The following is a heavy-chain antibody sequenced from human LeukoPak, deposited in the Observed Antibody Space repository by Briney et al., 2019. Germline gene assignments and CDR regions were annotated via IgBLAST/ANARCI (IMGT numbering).Heavy chain of an antibody. J-gene: IGHJ4*02. CDR3: AKGYSGYDWSLVDY. Sequence: PGGSLRHSCAASGFTFSTYAMHWVRQAPGKGLEWVAVISYDGNNKYYADSVKGRFTISRDNSKNTLYLQMNSLRAEDTAVYYCAKGYSGYDWSLVDYRGQGTLVTVSS. CDR1: GFTFSTYA. CDR2: ISYDGNNK. V-gene: IGHV3-30-3*01. D-gene: IGHD5-12*01.